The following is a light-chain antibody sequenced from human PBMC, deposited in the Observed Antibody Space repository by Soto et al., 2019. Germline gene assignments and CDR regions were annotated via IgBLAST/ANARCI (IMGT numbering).Light chain of an antibody. Sequence: QSALTQPASVSGSPGQSITISCTGTSGDIGSYNRVSWYQQHPGKAPKLIIYEVTDRPSGVSNRFSGSKSGNTASLTISGLQAEDEDEYDCCSYTNINTRACVFGTGTKVTVL. J-gene: IGLJ1*01. CDR2: EVT. CDR1: SGDIGSYNR. CDR3: CSYTNINTRACV. V-gene: IGLV2-14*01.